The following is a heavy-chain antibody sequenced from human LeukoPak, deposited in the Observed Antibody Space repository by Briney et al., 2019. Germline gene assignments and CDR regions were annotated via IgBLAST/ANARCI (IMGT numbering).Heavy chain of an antibody. D-gene: IGHD3-22*01. CDR3: AKEKPYDSSGYYYY. Sequence: GGSLRLSCAASRFSFSTYAMTWVRQAPGKGLEWVSTITDSGASTYYADSVKGRFTISRDNSRTTVYLQMNSLRAEDTAVYYCAKEKPYDSSGYYYYWGQGTLVTVSS. J-gene: IGHJ4*02. CDR2: ITDSGAST. CDR1: RFSFSTYA. V-gene: IGHV3-23*01.